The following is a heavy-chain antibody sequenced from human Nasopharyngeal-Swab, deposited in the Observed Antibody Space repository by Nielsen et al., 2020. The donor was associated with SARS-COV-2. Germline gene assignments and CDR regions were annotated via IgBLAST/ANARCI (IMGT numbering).Heavy chain of an antibody. Sequence: GGSLRLSCTASGFTFGDYAMSWIRQAPGKGLEWVGFIRSKAYGGTTEYAASVKGRFTISRDDSKSIAYLQMNSLKTEDTAVYYCTRYYYDSSGYRYYYYYYMDVWGKGTTVTVSS. V-gene: IGHV3-49*03. CDR1: GFTFGDYA. D-gene: IGHD3-22*01. CDR2: IRSKAYGGTT. CDR3: TRYYYDSSGYRYYYYYYMDV. J-gene: IGHJ6*03.